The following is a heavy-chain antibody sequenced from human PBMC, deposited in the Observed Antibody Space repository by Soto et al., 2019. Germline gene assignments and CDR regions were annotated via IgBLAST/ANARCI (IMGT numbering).Heavy chain of an antibody. Sequence: SETLSLTCTVSGGSISSSSYYWGWIRQPPGKGLEWIGSIYYSGSTYYNPSLKSRVTISVDTSKNQFSLKLSSVTAADTAVYYCVLGGDIVVVVAATQSMSFDPWGQGTLVTVSS. CDR2: IYYSGST. V-gene: IGHV4-39*01. J-gene: IGHJ5*02. CDR3: VLGGDIVVVVAATQSMSFDP. D-gene: IGHD2-15*01. CDR1: GGSISSSSYY.